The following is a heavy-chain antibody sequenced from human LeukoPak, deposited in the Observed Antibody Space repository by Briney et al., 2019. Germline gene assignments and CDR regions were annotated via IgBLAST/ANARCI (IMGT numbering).Heavy chain of an antibody. CDR1: GCTFSSYA. V-gene: IGHV3-30*04. J-gene: IGHJ4*02. CDR3: ARDDPYGDYIDY. D-gene: IGHD4-17*01. Sequence: GGSLRLSCAASGCTFSSYAVHWVRQAPGKGLEWVAVISYDGSNKYYADSVKGRFTISRDNSKNTLYLQMNSLRAEDTAVYYCARDDPYGDYIDYWGQGTLVTVSS. CDR2: ISYDGSNK.